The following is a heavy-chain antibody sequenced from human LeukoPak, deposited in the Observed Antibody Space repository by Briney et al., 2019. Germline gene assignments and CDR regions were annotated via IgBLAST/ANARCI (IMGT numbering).Heavy chain of an antibody. CDR3: ARDGWDFWCGYYNGGGYYFDY. D-gene: IGHD3-3*01. V-gene: IGHV3-7*01. CDR2: IKQDGSEK. Sequence: GGSLRLSCAASGFTFSSYWMSWVRQAPGKGLEWVANIKQDGSEKYYVDSVKGRFTISRDNAKNSLYLQMNSLRAEDTAVYYCARDGWDFWCGYYNGGGYYFDYWGQGTLVTVSS. J-gene: IGHJ4*02. CDR1: GFTFSSYW.